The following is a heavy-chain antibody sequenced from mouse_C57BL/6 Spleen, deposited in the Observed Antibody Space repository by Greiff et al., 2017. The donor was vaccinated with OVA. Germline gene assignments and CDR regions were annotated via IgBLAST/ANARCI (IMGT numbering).Heavy chain of an antibody. J-gene: IGHJ4*01. V-gene: IGHV1-80*01. CDR3: ARYYYGSSYPYYYAMDY. Sequence: VQLQQSGAELVKPGASVKISCKASGYAFSSYWMNWVKQRPGKGLEGIGQIYPGDGDTNYNGKFKGKATLTADKSSSTAYMQRSSLTSEDSAVYFCARYYYGSSYPYYYAMDYWGQGTSVTVSS. CDR2: IYPGDGDT. D-gene: IGHD1-1*01. CDR1: GYAFSSYW.